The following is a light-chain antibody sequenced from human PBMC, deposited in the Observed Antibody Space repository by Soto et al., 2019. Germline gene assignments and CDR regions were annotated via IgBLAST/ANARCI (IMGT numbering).Light chain of an antibody. CDR2: EVN. CDR3: NSYTSSSNYV. Sequence: QSALSHPASVSWSPGHSITISCTGTSSDVGGYNYVSWYQQHPGKAPKLMIYEVNNRPSGVSNRFSGSKSGNTASLTISGLQAEEEADYYCNSYTSSSNYVFGTGTKVTVL. J-gene: IGLJ1*01. V-gene: IGLV2-14*01. CDR1: SSDVGGYNY.